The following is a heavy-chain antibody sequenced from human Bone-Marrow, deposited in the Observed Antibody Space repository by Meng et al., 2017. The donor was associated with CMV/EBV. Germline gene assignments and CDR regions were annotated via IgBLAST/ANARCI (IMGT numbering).Heavy chain of an antibody. CDR2: INHSGST. CDR3: ARDRDPRWGGADDTFTI. D-gene: IGHD3-9*01. CDR1: GGSFSGYH. V-gene: IGHV4-34*01. Sequence: SETLSLTCAVYGGSFSGYHWSWIRQPPGKGLEWIGEINHSGSTNYNPSLKSRVTISVDTSKNQFSLKLSSVTAADAAVYYCARDRDPRWGGADDTFTIWGQGPMVTVSS. J-gene: IGHJ3*02.